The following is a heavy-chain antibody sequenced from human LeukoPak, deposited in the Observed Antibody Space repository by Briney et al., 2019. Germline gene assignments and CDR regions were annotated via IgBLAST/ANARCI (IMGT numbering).Heavy chain of an antibody. D-gene: IGHD5-12*01. CDR2: ISAYNGNT. Sequence: ASVKVSCKASGYTFTSYGISCVRQAPGQGLEWMGWISAYNGNTNYAQKLQGRVTMTTDTSTSTAYMELRSLRSDDMAVYYRAREVATLNWFDPWGQGTLVTVSS. CDR1: GYTFTSYG. J-gene: IGHJ5*02. CDR3: AREVATLNWFDP. V-gene: IGHV1-18*03.